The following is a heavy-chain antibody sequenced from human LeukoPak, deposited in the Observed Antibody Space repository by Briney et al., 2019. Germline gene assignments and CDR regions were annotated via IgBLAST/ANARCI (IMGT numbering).Heavy chain of an antibody. D-gene: IGHD6-13*01. Sequence: SVKVSCKASGGTFSSYAISWVRQAPGQGLEWMGRIIPILGIANYAQKFQGRVTITTDESTSTAYMELSSLRSEDTAVYYCATRYNIAAARDYYYYYMDVWGKGTTVTVSS. V-gene: IGHV1-69*04. J-gene: IGHJ6*03. CDR3: ATRYNIAAARDYYYYYMDV. CDR2: IIPILGIA. CDR1: GGTFSSYA.